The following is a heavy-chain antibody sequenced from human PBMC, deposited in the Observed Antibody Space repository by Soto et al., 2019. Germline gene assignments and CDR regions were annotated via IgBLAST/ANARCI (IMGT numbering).Heavy chain of an antibody. J-gene: IGHJ6*02. CDR1: GYTFTIYA. CDR3: ARGEYSSSWVYYYYGMDV. CDR2: INAVNGKT. D-gene: IGHD6-13*01. V-gene: IGHV1-3*01. Sequence: ASVKVSCKASGYTFTIYAIHWVRQAPGQRLEWMGWINAVNGKTKYSQKFQGRVTITRDTSASTAYMELSSLRSEDTAVYYCARGEYSSSWVYYYYGMDVWGQGTTVTVSS.